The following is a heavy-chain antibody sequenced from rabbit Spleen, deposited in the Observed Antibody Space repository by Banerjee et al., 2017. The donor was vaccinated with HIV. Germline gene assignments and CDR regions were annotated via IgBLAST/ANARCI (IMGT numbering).Heavy chain of an antibody. J-gene: IGHJ6*01. Sequence: QEQLVESGGGLVKPEGSLKLSCTASGFSFSDKAVMCWVRQAPGKGLEWIACINVVTGKALYASWAKGRFTFSRTSSTTVTLQMTSLTAADTATYFCARDTGSSFSSYGMDLWGPGTLVTVS. CDR2: INVVTGKA. D-gene: IGHD8-1*01. CDR1: GFSFSDKAV. CDR3: ARDTGSSFSSYGMDL. V-gene: IGHV1S45*01.